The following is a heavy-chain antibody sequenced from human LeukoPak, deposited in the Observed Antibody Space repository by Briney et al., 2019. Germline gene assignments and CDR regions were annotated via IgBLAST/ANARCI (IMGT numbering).Heavy chain of an antibody. CDR2: IYYSGST. V-gene: IGHV4-39*01. J-gene: IGHJ5*02. CDR3: ARSVVVVTNWFDP. Sequence: PSETLSLTCTVFGGSISSSSNYWGWIRQPPGKGLEWIGSIYYSGSTYYNPSLKSRVTISVDTSKNQFSLKLSSVTAADTAAYYCARSVVVVTNWFDPWGQGTLVTVSS. CDR1: GGSISSSSNY. D-gene: IGHD3-22*01.